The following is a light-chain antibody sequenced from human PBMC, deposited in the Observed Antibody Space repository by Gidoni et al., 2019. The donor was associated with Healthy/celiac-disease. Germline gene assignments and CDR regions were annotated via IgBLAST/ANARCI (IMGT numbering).Light chain of an antibody. V-gene: IGKV1D-12*01. CDR3: QQSHTFPIT. Sequence: DSQMTQSPSSVSASVGDRVTITCRASQGVNNWLAWYQRKPGKAPKLLMFGSSTLQSGVSSRFSGSGSGTDFTLTISSLQPEDVATYYCQQSHTFPITFGQGTRLE. J-gene: IGKJ5*01. CDR1: QGVNNW. CDR2: GSS.